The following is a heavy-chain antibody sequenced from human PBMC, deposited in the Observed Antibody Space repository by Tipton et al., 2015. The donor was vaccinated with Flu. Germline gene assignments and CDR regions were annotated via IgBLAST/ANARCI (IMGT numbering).Heavy chain of an antibody. CDR2: IIPILGIA. V-gene: IGHV1-69*04. Sequence: QVQLVQSGAEVKKPGSSVKVSCKASGGTFSSYAISWVRQAPGQGLEWMGRIIPILGIANYAQKFQGRVTITADKSTSTAYMELSSLRSEDTAVYYCARDPSYYYDSSGYYGWGQGTLVTVSS. CDR3: ARDPSYYYDSSGYYG. CDR1: GGTFSSYA. J-gene: IGHJ4*02. D-gene: IGHD3-22*01.